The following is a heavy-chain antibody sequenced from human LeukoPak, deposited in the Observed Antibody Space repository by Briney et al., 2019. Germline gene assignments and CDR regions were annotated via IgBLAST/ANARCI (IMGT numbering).Heavy chain of an antibody. CDR3: ARDRGLDGWDQLDS. V-gene: IGHV4-4*07. CDR1: GGSISSYH. CDR2: INSNGDT. D-gene: IGHD3-10*01. J-gene: IGHJ5*01. Sequence: TSETLSLTCTVSGGSISSYHRIWIRQPAGKGLEWIGRINSNGDTVYNPSPKSRATMSLDMTNNQFSLKLSSVTAADTAVYYCARDRGLDGWDQLDSWGPGTLVTVSS.